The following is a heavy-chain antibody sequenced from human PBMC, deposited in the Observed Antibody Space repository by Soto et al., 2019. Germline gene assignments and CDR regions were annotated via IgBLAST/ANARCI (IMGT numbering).Heavy chain of an antibody. D-gene: IGHD3-3*01. CDR2: ISAFNGNT. CDR1: GYTFTSYG. Sequence: QVQLVQSGAEVKKPGASVKVSCKASGYTFTSYGISWVRQAPGQGLEWMGWISAFNGNTNYAQKLQGRVTMTTDTSTSTAYMEVRSLRSDDTAVYYCARTEGLEWFPYYFDYWGQGTLVTVSS. V-gene: IGHV1-18*01. CDR3: ARTEGLEWFPYYFDY. J-gene: IGHJ4*02.